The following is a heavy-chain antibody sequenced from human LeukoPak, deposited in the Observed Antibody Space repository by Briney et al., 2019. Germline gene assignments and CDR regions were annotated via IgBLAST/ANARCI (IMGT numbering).Heavy chain of an antibody. V-gene: IGHV4-39*01. CDR3: ARHYYGSGSYHNFDY. J-gene: IGHJ4*02. CDR1: GGSISNSSYY. D-gene: IGHD3-10*01. CDR2: IYYSGST. Sequence: SETLSLNCTVSGGSISNSSYYWGWIRQPPGKGLEWIGSIYYSGSTYYNPSLKSRVTISVDTSKNQFSLKLSSVTAADTAVYYCARHYYGSGSYHNFDYWGQGTLVTVSS.